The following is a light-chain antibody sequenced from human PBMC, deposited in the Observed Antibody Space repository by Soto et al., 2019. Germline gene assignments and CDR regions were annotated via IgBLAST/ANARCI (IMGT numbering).Light chain of an antibody. J-gene: IGLJ1*01. V-gene: IGLV1-44*01. CDR1: DSNIGSFT. CDR2: TTY. CDR3: ASWDDSLSGVV. Sequence: QSVLTQPPSASGTPGQRVTISCSGSDSNIGSFTVHWYQQVPGTAPKPLIHTTYQRPSGVPDRFSGSKSGTSGSLAISGLQPEDEADYYCASWDDSLSGVVFGTGTKVTVL.